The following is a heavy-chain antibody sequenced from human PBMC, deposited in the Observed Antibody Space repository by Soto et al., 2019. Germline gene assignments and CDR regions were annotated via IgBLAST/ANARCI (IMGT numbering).Heavy chain of an antibody. Sequence: SETLSLTCTVSGGSISSGGYYWSWIRQHPGKGLEWIGYIYYSGSTYYNPSLKSRVTISVDTSKNQFSLKLSSVTAADTAVYYCARDRASYPPQYYYDSSGYPALHAFDIWGQGTMVTVSS. D-gene: IGHD3-22*01. V-gene: IGHV4-31*03. CDR1: GGSISSGGYY. J-gene: IGHJ3*02. CDR2: IYYSGST. CDR3: ARDRASYPPQYYYDSSGYPALHAFDI.